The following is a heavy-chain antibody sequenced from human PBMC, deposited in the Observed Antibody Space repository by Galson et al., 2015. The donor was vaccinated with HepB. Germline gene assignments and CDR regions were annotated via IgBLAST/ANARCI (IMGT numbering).Heavy chain of an antibody. Sequence: SLRLSCATSGFTFDDYAMHWVRQAPGKGLEWVSGISWNSGSIGYADSVKGRFTISRDNSKNTLYLHMSSLRAEDTAVYYCAKTGPSSTSCYGLCYYAMDVWGQGTTVTVS. CDR3: AKTGPSSTSCYGLCYYAMDV. D-gene: IGHD2-2*01. CDR1: GFTFDDYA. V-gene: IGHV3-9*01. J-gene: IGHJ6*02. CDR2: ISWNSGSI.